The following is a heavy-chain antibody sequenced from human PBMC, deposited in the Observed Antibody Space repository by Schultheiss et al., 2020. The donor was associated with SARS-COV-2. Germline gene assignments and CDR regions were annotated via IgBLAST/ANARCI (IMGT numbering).Heavy chain of an antibody. V-gene: IGHV3-21*04. CDR3: ARPYDSSGYYYGPDDAFDI. CDR2: ISSSSSYI. J-gene: IGHJ3*02. D-gene: IGHD3-22*01. CDR1: GFTFSSFW. Sequence: GESLKISCVASGFTFSSFWMSWYRHVPGRGLEWVSSISSSSSYIYYADSVKGRFTISRDNAKNSLYLQMNSLRAEDTAVYYCARPYDSSGYYYGPDDAFDIWGQGTMVTVSS.